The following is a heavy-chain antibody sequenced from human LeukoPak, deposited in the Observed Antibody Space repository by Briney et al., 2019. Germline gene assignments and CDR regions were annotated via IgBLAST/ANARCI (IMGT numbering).Heavy chain of an antibody. CDR2: IYYIGST. J-gene: IGHJ4*02. D-gene: IGHD6-13*01. CDR3: ASAVPSSSWYGGHDY. Sequence: SETLSLTCTVSGGSISNYYWSWIRQPPGKELEWIGYIYYIGSTNYNPSLKRRVTISVDTSKNQFSLKLGSVTAADTAVYYCASAVPSSSWYGGHDYWGQGTLVTVSS. V-gene: IGHV4-59*12. CDR1: GGSISNYY.